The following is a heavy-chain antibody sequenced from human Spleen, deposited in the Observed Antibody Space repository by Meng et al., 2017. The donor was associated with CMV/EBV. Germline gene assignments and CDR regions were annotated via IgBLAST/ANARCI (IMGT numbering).Heavy chain of an antibody. J-gene: IGHJ4*02. Sequence: GGSLRLSCVASGFSLTGYWMHWVRQTPGTGLVWLSSISSDGSATRNADSVKGRFIISRDNAKNSLYLQMNSLRAEDTAVYYCARTLMVRGVIITFSFDYWGQGTLVTVSS. CDR1: GFSLTGYW. V-gene: IGHV3-74*01. D-gene: IGHD3-10*01. CDR3: ARTLMVRGVIITFSFDY. CDR2: ISSDGSAT.